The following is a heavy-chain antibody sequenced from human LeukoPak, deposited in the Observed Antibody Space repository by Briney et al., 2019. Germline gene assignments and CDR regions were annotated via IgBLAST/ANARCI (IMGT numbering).Heavy chain of an antibody. CDR1: GGSISSYY. J-gene: IGHJ5*02. CDR3: ARVVKGDDLFPWSIRGWFDP. CDR2: IYYSGST. Sequence: PSETLSLSCTVSGGSISSYYWSWIRQPPGKGLEWIGYIYYSGSTNYNPSLKSRVTISVDTSKNQFSLKLSSVTAADTAVYYCARVVKGDDLFPWSIRGWFDPWGQGTLVTVSS. D-gene: IGHD3-3*01. V-gene: IGHV4-59*01.